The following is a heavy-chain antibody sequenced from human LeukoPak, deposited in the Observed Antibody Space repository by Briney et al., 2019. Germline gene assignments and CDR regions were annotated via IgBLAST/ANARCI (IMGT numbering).Heavy chain of an antibody. CDR3: ARDKALGFDY. V-gene: IGHV3-48*04. CDR1: GFTFSSYS. J-gene: IGHJ4*02. D-gene: IGHD3-16*01. Sequence: PGGSLRLSCAASGFTFSSYSMNWVRQAPGKGLEWLSYMTRDGGIRYYVDSVKGRFTISRDNAKNSVYLQMNSLRAEDTAVYYCARDKALGFDYWGEGVLVTVS. CDR2: MTRDGGIR.